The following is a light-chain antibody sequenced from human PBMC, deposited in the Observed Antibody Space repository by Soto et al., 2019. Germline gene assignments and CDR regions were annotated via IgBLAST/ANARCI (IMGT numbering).Light chain of an antibody. J-gene: IGKJ1*01. Sequence: DIQMTQSPSTLSGSVGDRVTITCRASQTISSWLAWYQQKPGKAPKLLIYKASTLKSGVPSRFSGSGSGTEFTLTISSLQPDDFATYYCQHYNSYSEALGQGIKVDI. V-gene: IGKV1-5*03. CDR1: QTISSW. CDR3: QHYNSYSEA. CDR2: KAS.